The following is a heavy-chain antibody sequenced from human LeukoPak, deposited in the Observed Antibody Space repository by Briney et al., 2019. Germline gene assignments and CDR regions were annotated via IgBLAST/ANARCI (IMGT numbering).Heavy chain of an antibody. J-gene: IGHJ3*02. V-gene: IGHV1-2*02. D-gene: IGHD3-22*01. CDR2: INPNSGGT. CDR3: ATVGTGLDLVVADAFDI. Sequence: ASVKVSCKASGYTFTGYYMHWVRQAPGQGLEWMGWINPNSGGTIYAQKFQGRVTMTEDTSTDTAYMELSSLRSEDTAVYYCATVGTGLDLVVADAFDIWGQGTMVTVSS. CDR1: GYTFTGYY.